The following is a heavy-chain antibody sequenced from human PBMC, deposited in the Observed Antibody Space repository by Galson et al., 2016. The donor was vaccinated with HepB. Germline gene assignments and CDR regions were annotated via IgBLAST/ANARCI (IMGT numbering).Heavy chain of an antibody. J-gene: IGHJ4*02. CDR1: GFTFSSYG. V-gene: IGHV3-30*18. CDR2: ISNDGSNK. Sequence: SLRLSCAASGFTFSSYGMHWVRQASGKGLEWVAVISNDGSNKDYADSVKGRFTISRDNSKNTLYLQMNSLRPEDTAVYYCAKDALTTLVRGVIMSYFDYWGQGALVTVSS. CDR3: AKDALTTLVRGVIMSYFDY. D-gene: IGHD3-10*01.